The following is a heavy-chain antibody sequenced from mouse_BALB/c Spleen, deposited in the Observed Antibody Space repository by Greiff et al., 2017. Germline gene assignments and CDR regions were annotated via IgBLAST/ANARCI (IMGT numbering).Heavy chain of an antibody. Sequence: EVQRVESGPGLVKPSQSLSLTCTVTGYSITSDYAWNWIRQFPGNKLEWMGYISYSGSTSYNPSLKSRISITRDTSKNQFFLQLNSVTTEDTATYYCARRVRRDYYAMDYWGQGTSVTVSS. CDR2: ISYSGST. D-gene: IGHD2-14*01. V-gene: IGHV3-2*02. CDR3: ARRVRRDYYAMDY. J-gene: IGHJ4*01. CDR1: GYSITSDYA.